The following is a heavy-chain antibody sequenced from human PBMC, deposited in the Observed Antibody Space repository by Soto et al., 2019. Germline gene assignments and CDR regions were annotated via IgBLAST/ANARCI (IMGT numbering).Heavy chain of an antibody. Sequence: SVKVSCKASGGTFSSYAISWVRQAPGQGLEWMGGIIPIFGTANYAQKFQGRVTTTADESTSTAYMELSSLRSEDTAVYYCARDPGLLWFGVAWGYYGMDVWGQGTTVTVSS. CDR1: GGTFSSYA. J-gene: IGHJ6*02. D-gene: IGHD3-10*01. CDR3: ARDPGLLWFGVAWGYYGMDV. CDR2: IIPIFGTA. V-gene: IGHV1-69*13.